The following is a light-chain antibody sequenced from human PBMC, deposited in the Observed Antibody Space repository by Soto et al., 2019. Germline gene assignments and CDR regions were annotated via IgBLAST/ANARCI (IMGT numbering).Light chain of an antibody. CDR3: LQAYTYPHT. CDR2: AAS. J-gene: IGKJ3*01. V-gene: IGKV1-6*01. Sequence: AIQMTQSPSSLSASVGDRVTITCRASQDIRNDLGWYQQKPGKAPNLLIFAASRLQIGVPSRFSGSGSGTYFTLTISSLQPEDFATYYCLQAYTYPHTFGPGTKVDI. CDR1: QDIRND.